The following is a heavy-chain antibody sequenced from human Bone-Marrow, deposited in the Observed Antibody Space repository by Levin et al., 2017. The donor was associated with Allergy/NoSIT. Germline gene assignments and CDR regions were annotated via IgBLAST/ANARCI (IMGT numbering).Heavy chain of an antibody. V-gene: IGHV3-11*01. CDR1: GFTFSDYY. D-gene: IGHD4-17*01. Sequence: SCAASGFTFSDYYMSWIRQAPGKGLEWVSYISSSGSTIYYADSVKGRFTISRDNAKNSLYLQMNSLRAEDTAVYYCAGNYGRYYYYGMDVWGQGTTVTVSS. CDR3: AGNYGRYYYYGMDV. CDR2: ISSSGSTI. J-gene: IGHJ6*02.